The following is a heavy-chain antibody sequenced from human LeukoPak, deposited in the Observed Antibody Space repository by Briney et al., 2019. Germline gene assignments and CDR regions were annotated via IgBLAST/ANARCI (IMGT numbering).Heavy chain of an antibody. CDR3: ARHLRSPGFDL. J-gene: IGHJ2*01. Sequence: PSETLSLTCTVSGGSISSSSYYWGWIRQPPGMGLEWIGSIYYSGSTYYNPSLKSRVTISVDTSKNQFSLKLSSVAAADTAVYYCARHLRSPGFDLWGRGTLVTVSS. V-gene: IGHV4-39*01. CDR1: GGSISSSSYY. CDR2: IYYSGST.